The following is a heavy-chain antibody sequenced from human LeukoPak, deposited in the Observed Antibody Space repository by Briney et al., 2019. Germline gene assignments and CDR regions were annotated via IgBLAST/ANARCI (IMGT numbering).Heavy chain of an antibody. J-gene: IGHJ4*02. CDR2: AYPALSDT. V-gene: IGHV5-51*06. D-gene: IGHD3-22*01. CDR3: ATTVYHYDNIGYYY. Sequence: GESLKISCKASGYSFTTQWIGWVRQMPGKGLEWMGIAYPALSDTRYSPPFQGRVTISVDQSMSTAYLQWSSLQASDTAMYYCATTVYHYDNIGYYYWGQGTLVTVSS. CDR1: GYSFTTQW.